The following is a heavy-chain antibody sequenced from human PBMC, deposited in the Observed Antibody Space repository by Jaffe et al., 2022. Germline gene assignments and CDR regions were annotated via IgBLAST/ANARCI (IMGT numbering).Heavy chain of an antibody. CDR3: AKDLFPSGSGLGS. D-gene: IGHD3-10*01. J-gene: IGHJ5*02. CDR2: IRSDGTNQ. V-gene: IGHV3-30*02. Sequence: QVQLVESGGGVVQPGGSLRLSCAASQFTFSSYSMHWVRQAPGKGLEWVALIRSDGTNQHYADTVKGRFTISRDNSKNTLYVQMNSLRAEDTAVYYCAKDLFPSGSGLGSWGQGTLVTVSS. CDR1: QFTFSSYS.